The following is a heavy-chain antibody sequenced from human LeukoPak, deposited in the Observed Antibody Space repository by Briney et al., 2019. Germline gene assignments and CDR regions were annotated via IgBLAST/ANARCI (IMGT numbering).Heavy chain of an antibody. V-gene: IGHV4-30-2*01. D-gene: IGHD5-18*01. CDR1: GGSISSGGYS. CDR3: ARPDEDRGYSYGYNY. J-gene: IGHJ4*02. Sequence: KPSETLSLTCAVSGGSISSGGYSWSWIRQPPGKGLEWIGYIYHSGSTYYNPSLKSRVTISVDRSKNQFSLKLSSVTAADTAVYYCARPDEDRGYSYGYNYWGQGTLVTVSS. CDR2: IYHSGST.